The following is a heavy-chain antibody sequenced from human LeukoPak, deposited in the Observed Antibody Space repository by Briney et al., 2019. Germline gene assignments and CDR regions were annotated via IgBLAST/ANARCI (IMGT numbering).Heavy chain of an antibody. CDR2: ISVYNGNT. J-gene: IGHJ3*02. CDR1: GYTFISYG. V-gene: IGHV1-18*01. CDR3: ARSEQWELLPSDVVDI. Sequence: AASVKASCKTSGYTFISYGISWVRQAPGQGLEWMGWISVYNGNTNYAQKLQGRVTMTTDTSTSTAYMELRSLRSDDTAVYYCARSEQWELLPSDVVDIWGQGTMVTVSS. D-gene: IGHD1-26*01.